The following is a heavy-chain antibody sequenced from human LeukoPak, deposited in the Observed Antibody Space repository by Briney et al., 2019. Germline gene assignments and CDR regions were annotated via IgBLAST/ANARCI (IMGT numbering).Heavy chain of an antibody. CDR2: ISSSSSYI. Sequence: GGSLRLSCAASGFTFSSYSMNWVRQAPGKGLEWVSSISSSSSYIYYADSVKGRFTISRDNAKNSLYLQMNSLRAEDTAVYYCARGPRGYSYGYEYWGQGTLVTVSS. CDR3: ARGPRGYSYGYEY. V-gene: IGHV3-21*01. CDR1: GFTFSSYS. J-gene: IGHJ4*02. D-gene: IGHD5-18*01.